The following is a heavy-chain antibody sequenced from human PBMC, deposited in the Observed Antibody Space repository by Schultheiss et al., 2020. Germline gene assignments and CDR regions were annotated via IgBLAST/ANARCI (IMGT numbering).Heavy chain of an antibody. J-gene: IGHJ4*02. CDR3: AKERPRDYYDSSGYYLYYFDY. CDR1: GFTFSSYA. CDR2: ISGSGGST. Sequence: GGSLRLSCAASGFTFSSYAMSWVRQAPGKGLEWVSAISGSGGSTYYADSVKGRFTISRDNSKNTLYLQMNSLRAEDTAVYYCAKERPRDYYDSSGYYLYYFDYWGQGTLVTVSS. D-gene: IGHD3-22*01. V-gene: IGHV3-23*01.